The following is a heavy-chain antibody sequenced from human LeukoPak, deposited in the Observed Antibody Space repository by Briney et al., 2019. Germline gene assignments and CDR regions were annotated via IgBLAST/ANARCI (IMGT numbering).Heavy chain of an antibody. CDR1: GFTFRNYE. CDR3: ARDAHSGDG. CDR2: ISNSGANI. Sequence: GGSLRLSCAASGFTFRNYEMNWVRQAPGKGLEWVSYISNSGANIFYAASVKGRFTVSRDNAKNSLFLQMNSLRPEDTAVYYCARDAHSGDGWGQGTLVTVSS. V-gene: IGHV3-48*03. D-gene: IGHD6-25*01. J-gene: IGHJ4*02.